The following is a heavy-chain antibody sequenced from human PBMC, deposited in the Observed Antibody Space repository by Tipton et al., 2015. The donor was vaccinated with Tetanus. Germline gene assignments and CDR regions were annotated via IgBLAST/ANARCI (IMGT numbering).Heavy chain of an antibody. J-gene: IGHJ3*02. V-gene: IGHV6-1*01. Sequence: TLSLTCAISGDSVSSNTDAWNWIRQSPSRGLEWLGRTYYRSKWYNDYSLSVKSRITINPDPSKNQFSLQLKSVTPEDTAMYYCVRDSGLDLDAFDIWGRGTMVTVSS. CDR3: VRDSGLDLDAFDI. D-gene: IGHD3-22*01. CDR1: GDSVSSNTDA. CDR2: TYYRSKWYN.